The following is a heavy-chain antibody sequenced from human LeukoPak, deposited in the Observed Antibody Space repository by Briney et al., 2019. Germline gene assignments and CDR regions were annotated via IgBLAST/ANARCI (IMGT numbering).Heavy chain of an antibody. V-gene: IGHV4-59*08. CDR3: ARLAGSIWYYFDL. J-gene: IGHJ4*02. CDR2: VYFSGNT. D-gene: IGHD3-10*01. Sequence: SETLSLTCSVSAASISGNHWSWMRQPPGKGLEWIGYVYFSGNTHYKPSLRGRLTFALDTSKNHVALRLTSVTAADTAVYFCARLAGSIWYYFDLWGQGTLVTVSP. CDR1: AASISGNH.